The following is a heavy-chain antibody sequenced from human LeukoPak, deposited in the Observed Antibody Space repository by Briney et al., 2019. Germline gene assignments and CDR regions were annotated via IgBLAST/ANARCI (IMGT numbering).Heavy chain of an antibody. CDR2: IKSKTDGGTT. J-gene: IGHJ3*02. Sequence: GGSLRLSCAASGFTFSNAWMSWVRQAPGKGLEWVGRIKSKTDGGTTDYAAPVKGRFTISRDDSKNTLYLQMNSLKTEDTAVYYCTTEWGLLPLDDAFDIWGQGTMVTVSS. CDR3: TTEWGLLPLDDAFDI. V-gene: IGHV3-15*01. D-gene: IGHD1-26*01. CDR1: GFTFSNAW.